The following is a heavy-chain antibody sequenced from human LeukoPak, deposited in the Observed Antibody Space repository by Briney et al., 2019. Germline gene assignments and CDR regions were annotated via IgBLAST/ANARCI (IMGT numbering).Heavy chain of an antibody. Sequence: GTSLRLSCAASGFTFSSYGIHWVRQAPGKGLEWGAVISYHGKNKYYGDSVKGRFTISRDNSKNTLYLQMNSLRDEDTAVYYCAKPSSSSSTWEAFDIWGQGTLVTVSP. V-gene: IGHV3-30*18. D-gene: IGHD6-6*01. CDR3: AKPSSSSSTWEAFDI. J-gene: IGHJ3*02. CDR1: GFTFSSYG. CDR2: ISYHGKNK.